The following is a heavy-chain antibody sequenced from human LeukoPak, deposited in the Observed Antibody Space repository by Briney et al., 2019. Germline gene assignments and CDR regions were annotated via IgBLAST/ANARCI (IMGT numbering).Heavy chain of an antibody. CDR3: ARSSSSWYKTGDDAFDI. D-gene: IGHD6-13*01. Sequence: PSETLSLTRTVSGGSISSGDYYWSWIRQPPGKGLEWIGYIYYSGSTYYNPSLKSRVTISVDTSKNQFSLKLSSVTAADTAVYYCARSSSSWYKTGDDAFDIWGQGTMVTVSS. J-gene: IGHJ3*02. CDR1: GGSISSGDYY. V-gene: IGHV4-30-4*08. CDR2: IYYSGST.